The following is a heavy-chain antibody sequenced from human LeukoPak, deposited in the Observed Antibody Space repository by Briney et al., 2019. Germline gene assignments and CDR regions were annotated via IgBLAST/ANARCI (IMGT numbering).Heavy chain of an antibody. CDR3: ARRRIAAIDY. Sequence: SETLSLTCTVSGGSTSSSSDYWDWIRQPPGKGLEWIGNIFYDGTTSYCPSLKSRVTISVETTSNHFSLKLISVTAADKAIEYCARRRIAAIDYWGQGTLVTVSS. V-gene: IGHV4-39*02. D-gene: IGHD6-13*01. CDR1: GGSTSSSSDY. CDR2: IFYDGTT. J-gene: IGHJ4*02.